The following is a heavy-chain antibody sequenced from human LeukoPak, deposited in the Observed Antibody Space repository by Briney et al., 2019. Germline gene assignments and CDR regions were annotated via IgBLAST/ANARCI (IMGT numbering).Heavy chain of an antibody. V-gene: IGHV3-15*01. D-gene: IGHD2-21*01. Sequence: PGGSLRLSCAASGFTFSNAWMSWVRQAPGKGLEWVGRNKSKTDGGTTDYATPVKGRFTTSRNDSKNTLYLQMNSLKTEDTAVYYCTTFGDGLRFTDYWGQGTLVTVSS. CDR3: TTFGDGLRFTDY. J-gene: IGHJ4*02. CDR1: GFTFSNAW. CDR2: NKSKTDGGTT.